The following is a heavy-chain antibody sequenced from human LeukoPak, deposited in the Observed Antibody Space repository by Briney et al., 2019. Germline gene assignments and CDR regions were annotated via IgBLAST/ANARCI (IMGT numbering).Heavy chain of an antibody. CDR3: AREGLQLWPPVVLGY. D-gene: IGHD5-18*01. CDR2: IYYSGST. CDR1: GGSISSYY. V-gene: IGHV4-59*12. J-gene: IGHJ4*02. Sequence: SETLSLTCTVSGGSISSYYWSWIRQPPGKGLEWIGYIYYSGSTNYNPSLKSRVTISVDTSKNQFSLKLSSVTAADTAVYYCAREGLQLWPPVVLGYWGQGTLVTVSS.